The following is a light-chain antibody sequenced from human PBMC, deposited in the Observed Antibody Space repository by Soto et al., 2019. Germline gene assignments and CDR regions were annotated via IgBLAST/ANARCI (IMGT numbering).Light chain of an antibody. Sequence: AIRMTQSPSSLSASTGDRVTITCRASQGISSYLAWYQQKPAKAPKLLIYAASTLPSGVPSRFSGSGSGTDFTLTISCLQSEDFANYYCQQYYSYPLTFGQGTKVEIK. CDR3: QQYYSYPLT. J-gene: IGKJ1*01. V-gene: IGKV1-8*01. CDR2: AAS. CDR1: QGISSY.